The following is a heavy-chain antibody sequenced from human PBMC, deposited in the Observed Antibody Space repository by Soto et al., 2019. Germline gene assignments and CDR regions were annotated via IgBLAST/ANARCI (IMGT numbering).Heavy chain of an antibody. D-gene: IGHD5-12*01. CDR1: GGTFSSYT. V-gene: IGHV1-69*08. Sequence: QVQLVQSGAEVKKPGSSVKVSCKASGGTFSSYTISWVRQAPGQGLEWMGRIIPILGIANYAQKFQGRVTITADKSTSTAYMELSSLRSEDTAVYYCARDDSGYDLPQSDYWGQGTLVTVSS. CDR2: IIPILGIA. J-gene: IGHJ4*02. CDR3: ARDDSGYDLPQSDY.